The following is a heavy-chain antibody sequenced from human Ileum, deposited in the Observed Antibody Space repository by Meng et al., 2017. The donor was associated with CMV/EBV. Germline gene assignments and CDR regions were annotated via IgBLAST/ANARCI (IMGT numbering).Heavy chain of an antibody. J-gene: IGHJ4*02. Sequence: GGSLRLSCAASGFTFSGSAMHWVRQASGKGLEWVGRIRRKAYSYETAYGASVKGRFTISRDDSKNTAYLQMNSLKTEDTAVYYCARPGYSYDNYFDLWGQGTLVTVSS. CDR1: GFTFSGSA. CDR2: IRRKAYSYET. D-gene: IGHD5-18*01. CDR3: ARPGYSYDNYFDL. V-gene: IGHV3-73*01.